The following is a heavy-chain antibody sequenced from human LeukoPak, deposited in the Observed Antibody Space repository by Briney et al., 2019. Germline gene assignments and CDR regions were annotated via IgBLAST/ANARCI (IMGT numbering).Heavy chain of an antibody. J-gene: IGHJ4*02. D-gene: IGHD3-22*01. V-gene: IGHV3-7*01. CDR3: ARDYYDSSGYHYFDY. CDR2: IKQDGSEK. CDR1: GFTFSSYW. Sequence: PGGSLRLSCAASGFTFSSYWMSWVRQAPGKGLEWVANIKQDGSEKYYVDSVKGRFTISRDNAKNSLYLQMNSLRAEDTAVYYCARDYYDSSGYHYFDYWGQGTLVTVSS.